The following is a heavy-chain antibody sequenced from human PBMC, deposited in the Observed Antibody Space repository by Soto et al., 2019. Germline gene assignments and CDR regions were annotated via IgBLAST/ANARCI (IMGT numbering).Heavy chain of an antibody. CDR1: GFTFNTYG. V-gene: IGHV3-33*01. CDR3: ASLYCSSSSCYSVGAFDI. J-gene: IGHJ3*02. Sequence: GGSLRLSCAASGFTFNTYGMHWVRQAPGKGLEWVALIWFDGSDKYYADSVKGRFTISRDNSKSTLHLQMNSLRAEDTAVYYCASLYCSSSSCYSVGAFDIRGQGTMVTVSS. D-gene: IGHD2-2*01. CDR2: IWFDGSDK.